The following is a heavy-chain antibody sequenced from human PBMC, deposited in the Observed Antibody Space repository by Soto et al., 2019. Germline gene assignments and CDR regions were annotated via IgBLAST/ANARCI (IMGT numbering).Heavy chain of an antibody. J-gene: IGHJ6*02. CDR1: GFTFSSYW. CDR2: IKQDGSEK. Sequence: GGSLRLSCAASGFTFSSYWMSWVRQAPGKGLEWVANIKQDGSEKYYVDSVKGRFTISRDNAKNSLYLQMNSLRAEDTAVYYCARVGAYSSSFYYYYYGMDVWGQGTTVTVSS. CDR3: ARVGAYSSSFYYYYYGMDV. V-gene: IGHV3-7*03. D-gene: IGHD6-13*01.